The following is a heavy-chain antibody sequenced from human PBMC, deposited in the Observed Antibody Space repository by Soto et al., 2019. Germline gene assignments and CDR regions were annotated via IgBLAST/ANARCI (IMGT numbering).Heavy chain of an antibody. V-gene: IGHV4-31*03. CDR2: IYYSGST. D-gene: IGHD6-13*01. Sequence: SETLSLTCTVSGGSISSGGYYWSWIRQHPGKGLEWIGYIYYSGSTYYNPSLKSRVTISVDTSKNQFSLKLSSVTAADTAVYYCARGDGIAAAGTIFDYWGQGTLVTVSS. CDR1: GGSISSGGYY. J-gene: IGHJ4*02. CDR3: ARGDGIAAAGTIFDY.